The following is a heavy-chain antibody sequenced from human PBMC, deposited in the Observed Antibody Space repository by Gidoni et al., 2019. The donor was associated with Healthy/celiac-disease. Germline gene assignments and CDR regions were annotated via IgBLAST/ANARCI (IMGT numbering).Heavy chain of an antibody. D-gene: IGHD5-12*01. V-gene: IGHV1-69*01. CDR2: SIPIFVTA. Sequence: QVQLVQAGAEVKKPGSSVTVAGKASGGTFNSYAISWVRQAPGQGLAWMGGSIPIFVTAHSAQKFQARVTITADESTSTAYMELSSLRSGATAVYYCARGDGYNSGFDYWGQGTLVTVSS. CDR1: GGTFNSYA. CDR3: ARGDGYNSGFDY. J-gene: IGHJ4*02.